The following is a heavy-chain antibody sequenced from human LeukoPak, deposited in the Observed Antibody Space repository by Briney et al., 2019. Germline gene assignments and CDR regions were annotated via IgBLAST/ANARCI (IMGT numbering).Heavy chain of an antibody. CDR3: ARGSPSRERQPFHF. CDR2: IKPNSGGT. V-gene: IGHV1-2*02. J-gene: IGHJ3*01. D-gene: IGHD5-18*01. Sequence: ASVKVSCKASGYTFTDYYIHWVRQAPGQGLEWVGWIKPNSGGTKYAQKFQGRVTLTRDTSISSAHMELSSLRSDDTAVYYCARGSPSRERQPFHFWGQGTMVTVSS. CDR1: GYTFTDYY.